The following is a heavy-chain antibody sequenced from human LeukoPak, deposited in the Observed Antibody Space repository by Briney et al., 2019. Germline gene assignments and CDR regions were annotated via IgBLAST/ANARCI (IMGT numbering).Heavy chain of an antibody. CDR1: GGSISSYY. J-gene: IGHJ4*02. CDR3: ARGRVVPAALGFDY. D-gene: IGHD2-2*01. V-gene: IGHV4-59*01. Sequence: PSETLSLTCTVSGGSISSYYWSWIRQPPGKGLEWIGYIYYSGSTNYNPSLKSRVTISVDTSKNQFSLKLSSVTAADTAVYYCARGRVVPAALGFDYWGQGTLVPVSS. CDR2: IYYSGST.